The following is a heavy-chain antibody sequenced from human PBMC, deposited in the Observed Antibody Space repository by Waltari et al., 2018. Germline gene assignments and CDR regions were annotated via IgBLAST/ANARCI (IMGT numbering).Heavy chain of an antibody. CDR3: ATPFYNWDDPLYS. CDR2: ITVNDAT. V-gene: IGHV3-23*01. J-gene: IGHJ4*02. D-gene: IGHD1-20*01. Sequence: EVQVLESGGGLVQPGGSLRLSCAVSGIPLPTYPVNWVRLAPGTGLGWGTAITVNDATDYAAAVEGRFTLSRDPSQNTVSLLMSGLRAADTAIYYCATPFYNWDDPLYSWGPGTPVTVSS. CDR1: GIPLPTYP.